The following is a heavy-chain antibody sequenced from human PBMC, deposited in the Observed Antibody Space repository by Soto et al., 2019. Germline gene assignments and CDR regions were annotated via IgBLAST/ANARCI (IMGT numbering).Heavy chain of an antibody. CDR1: GFTFSNAW. Sequence: EVQLVESGGGLVKPGGSLRLSCAASGFTFSNAWMSWVRQAPGKGLEWVGRTKSKTDGGTTVYAAPVKGRVTISRDDSKTTRYLQMNSLQTEDTAVYYCTTEERYGDYLKYYYGMDAWGQGTTVTVSS. V-gene: IGHV3-15*01. D-gene: IGHD4-17*01. CDR3: TTEERYGDYLKYYYGMDA. J-gene: IGHJ6*02. CDR2: TKSKTDGGTT.